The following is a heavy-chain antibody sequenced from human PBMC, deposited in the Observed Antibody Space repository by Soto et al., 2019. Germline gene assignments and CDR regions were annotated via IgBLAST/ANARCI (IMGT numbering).Heavy chain of an antibody. J-gene: IGHJ4*02. D-gene: IGHD1-1*01. V-gene: IGHV3-23*01. CDR1: GFTFSSYA. Sequence: PXESLRLSCAASGFTFSSYAMSWVRQAPGKGLEWVSAISGTGGSTYYADSVKGRFNISRDNSKNTLYLKMNSLRAEDTAVYYCAKTRTSEASYFDYWGQGTLVTVSS. CDR3: AKTRTSEASYFDY. CDR2: ISGTGGST.